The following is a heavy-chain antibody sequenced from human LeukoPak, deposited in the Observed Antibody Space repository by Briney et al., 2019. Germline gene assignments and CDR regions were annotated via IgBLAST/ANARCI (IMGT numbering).Heavy chain of an antibody. Sequence: GGSLRLSCAASGFTFSSYSMNWVRQAPGKGLEWVSSISSSSSYIYYADSVKGRFTISRDNAKNSLYLQMNSLRAGDTAVYYCARRKGATTLPGAFDIWGQGTMVTVSS. CDR1: GFTFSSYS. D-gene: IGHD1-26*01. J-gene: IGHJ3*02. CDR2: ISSSSSYI. V-gene: IGHV3-21*01. CDR3: ARRKGATTLPGAFDI.